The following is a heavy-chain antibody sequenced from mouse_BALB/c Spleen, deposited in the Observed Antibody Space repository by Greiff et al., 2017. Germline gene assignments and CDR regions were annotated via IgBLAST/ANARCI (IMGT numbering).Heavy chain of an antibody. V-gene: IGHV3-6*02. CDR1: GYSITSGYY. CDR2: ISYDGSN. Sequence: VQLKESGPGLVKPSQSLSLTCSVTGYSITSGYYWNWIRQFPGNKLEWMGYISYDGSNNYNPSLKNRISITRDTSKNQFFLKLNSVTTEDTATYYCARGGGNYYWGQGTTLTVSS. D-gene: IGHD2-1*01. CDR3: ARGGGNYY. J-gene: IGHJ2*01.